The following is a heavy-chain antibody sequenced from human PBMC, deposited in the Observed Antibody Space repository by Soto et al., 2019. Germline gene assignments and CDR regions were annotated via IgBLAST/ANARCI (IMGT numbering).Heavy chain of an antibody. V-gene: IGHV6-1*01. J-gene: IGHJ6*02. CDR1: GDSVSSSSAA. Sequence: PSQTLSLACAISGDSVSSSSAAWNWIRQSPSRGLEWLGRTYYMSKSYNDYAVSVKSRITINPDTSKNQFSLQLNSVTPEDTAVYYCARGDYMDYGMDVWGQGTTVTVSS. CDR2: TYYMSKSYN. CDR3: ARGDYMDYGMDV. D-gene: IGHD4-4*01.